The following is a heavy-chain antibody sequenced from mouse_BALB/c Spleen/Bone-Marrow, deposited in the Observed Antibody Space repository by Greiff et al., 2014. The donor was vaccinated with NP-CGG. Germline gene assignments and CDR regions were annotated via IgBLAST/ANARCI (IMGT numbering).Heavy chain of an antibody. D-gene: IGHD2-4*01. V-gene: IGHV2-9*02. CDR3: ASMITTAWFAY. CDR1: GFSLTSYG. CDR2: IWAGGST. Sequence: VQVVESGPGLVAPSQSLSITCTVSGFSLTSYGVHWVRQPPGKGLEWLGVIWAGGSTNYNSALMSRLSISKDNSKGQVFLKMNSLQTDDTAMYYCASMITTAWFAYWGQGTLVTVSA. J-gene: IGHJ3*01.